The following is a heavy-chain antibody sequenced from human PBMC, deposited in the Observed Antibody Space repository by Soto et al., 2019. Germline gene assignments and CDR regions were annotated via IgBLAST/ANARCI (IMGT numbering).Heavy chain of an antibody. J-gene: IGHJ6*02. Sequence: QVQLVQSGAEVKKPGASVKVSCKASGYTFTTYGVSWVRQAPGQGLEWMGWISAYNGNTNYAQKFQGRVTMTTDPSTSTAYMELRSLRSDDTAVYYCARYRSPSRNYYGMDVWGQGTTVTVSS. CDR2: ISAYNGNT. V-gene: IGHV1-18*01. CDR3: ARYRSPSRNYYGMDV. CDR1: GYTFTTYG. D-gene: IGHD6-6*01.